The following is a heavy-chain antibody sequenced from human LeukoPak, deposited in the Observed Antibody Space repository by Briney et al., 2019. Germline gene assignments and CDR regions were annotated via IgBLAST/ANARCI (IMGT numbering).Heavy chain of an antibody. J-gene: IGHJ4*02. D-gene: IGHD5-18*01. CDR3: AREYSYGYFDY. CDR2: ISYDGINK. CDR1: GFTFSNYA. V-gene: IGHV3-30*04. Sequence: GGSLRLSCAASGFTFSNYAMHWVRQAPGKGLEWVTVISYDGINKYYADSVKGRFTISRDNSKNTLYLQMNSLRAEDTAVYYCAREYSYGYFDYWGQGTLVTVSS.